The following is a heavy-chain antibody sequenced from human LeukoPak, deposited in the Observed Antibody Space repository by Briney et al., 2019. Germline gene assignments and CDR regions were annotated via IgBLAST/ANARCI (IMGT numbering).Heavy chain of an antibody. CDR3: ARDRRYYDSSGYYSDHYYYYGMDV. J-gene: IGHJ6*02. V-gene: IGHV3-23*01. CDR1: GFTFSIYA. D-gene: IGHD3-22*01. CDR2: ISGSGGST. Sequence: GGSLRLSCAASGFTFSIYAMSWVRQAPGKGLEWVSAISGSGGSTYYADSVKGRFTISRDNSKNTLYVQMNSLRAEDTAVYYCARDRRYYDSSGYYSDHYYYYGMDVWGQGTTVTVSS.